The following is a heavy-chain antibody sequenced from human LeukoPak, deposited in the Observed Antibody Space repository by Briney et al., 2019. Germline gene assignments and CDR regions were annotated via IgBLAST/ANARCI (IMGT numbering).Heavy chain of an antibody. CDR1: GYSFTSYW. D-gene: IGHD6-13*01. Sequence: GESLKISCKGSGYSFTSYWIGWVRQMPGKGLEWMGIIYPGGSDTRYSPSFQGQVTISADKSISIAYLQWSSLKASDTAMYYCARLGHSSSWYYWFDPWGQGTLVTVSS. CDR2: IYPGGSDT. CDR3: ARLGHSSSWYYWFDP. V-gene: IGHV5-51*01. J-gene: IGHJ5*02.